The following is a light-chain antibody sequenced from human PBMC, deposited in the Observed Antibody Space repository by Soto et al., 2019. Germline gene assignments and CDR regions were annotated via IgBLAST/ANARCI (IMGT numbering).Light chain of an antibody. CDR1: SSDVGTYNY. Sequence: QSVLTQPASVSGSPGQSITISCTGTSSDVGTYNYVSWYQLHPGEAPKLIIYEVTNRPSGVSVRFSGSKSGNTASLTISGLQSEDETDYYCSSYTSLSTVVFGTGTKVTVL. V-gene: IGLV2-14*01. CDR3: SSYTSLSTVV. CDR2: EVT. J-gene: IGLJ1*01.